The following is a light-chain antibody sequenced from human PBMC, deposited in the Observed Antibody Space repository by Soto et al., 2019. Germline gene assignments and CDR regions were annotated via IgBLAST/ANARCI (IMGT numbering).Light chain of an antibody. Sequence: EIVLTQSPGTLSLSPGERATLSCRASQSVSSTYLAWYQQKPGQAPRLLIYGASSRATGIPDRFSGSGSGTDFTLTISRLDPEDFAVYYCQYYGSLVLTFGGGTKVEIK. CDR1: QSVSSTY. CDR2: GAS. J-gene: IGKJ4*01. V-gene: IGKV3-20*01. CDR3: QYYGSLVLT.